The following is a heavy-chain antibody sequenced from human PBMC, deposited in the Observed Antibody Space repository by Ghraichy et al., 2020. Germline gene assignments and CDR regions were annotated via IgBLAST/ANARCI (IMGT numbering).Heavy chain of an antibody. CDR1: GFTFDTYG. D-gene: IGHD3-16*01. V-gene: IGHV3-30*03. Sequence: GGSLRLSCAASGFTFDTYGMHWVRQPPGKGLEWMAVISFDGANTYYEGSVRGRFTISRDNSRNTLFLEMDSLRPEDTAVYYCARDERKFREIYDSVGLWGQGTAVTVSS. CDR2: ISFDGANT. CDR3: ARDERKFREIYDSVGL. J-gene: IGHJ3*01.